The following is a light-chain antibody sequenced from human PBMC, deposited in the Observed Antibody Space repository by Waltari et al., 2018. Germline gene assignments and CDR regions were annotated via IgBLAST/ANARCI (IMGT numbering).Light chain of an antibody. CDR2: AAS. CDR1: QGISNS. J-gene: IGKJ4*02. CDR3: QQYYSTPG. V-gene: IGKV1-NL1*01. Sequence: DIQMTQSPSSLSASVGDRVTITCRASQGISNSLAWYQQKPGKAPKLLLYAASRLESGVPSRFSGSGSGTDYTLTISSLQPEDFATYYCQQYYSTPGFGGGTKVEIK.